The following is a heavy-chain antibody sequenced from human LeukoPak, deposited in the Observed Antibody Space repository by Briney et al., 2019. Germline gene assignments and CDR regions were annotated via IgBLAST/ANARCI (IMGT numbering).Heavy chain of an antibody. CDR2: ISYDGSNK. J-gene: IGHJ4*02. Sequence: GGSLRLSCAASGFTFSSYGMHWVRQAPGKGLEWVAVISYDGSNKYYADSVKGRFTISRDNSKNTLYLQMNSLRAEDTAVYYCARDRGDSGLRFLEWLSYYFDYWGQGTLVTVSS. V-gene: IGHV3-30*03. D-gene: IGHD3-3*01. CDR3: ARDRGDSGLRFLEWLSYYFDY. CDR1: GFTFSSYG.